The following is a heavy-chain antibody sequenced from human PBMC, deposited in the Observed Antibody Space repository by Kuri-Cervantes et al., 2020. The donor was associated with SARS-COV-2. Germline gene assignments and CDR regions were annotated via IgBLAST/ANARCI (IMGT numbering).Heavy chain of an antibody. Sequence: PSVKVSCKASGYTFTGYYMHWVRQAPGQGLEWMGWINPNSGGTNYAQKFQGRVTMTRDTSISTAYMELSRLRSDDTAVYYCARDQEQLVRGYYYYYYYVDVWGKGTTVTVSS. V-gene: IGHV1-2*02. CDR2: INPNSGGT. J-gene: IGHJ6*03. CDR1: GYTFTGYY. CDR3: ARDQEQLVRGYYYYYYYVDV. D-gene: IGHD6-6*01.